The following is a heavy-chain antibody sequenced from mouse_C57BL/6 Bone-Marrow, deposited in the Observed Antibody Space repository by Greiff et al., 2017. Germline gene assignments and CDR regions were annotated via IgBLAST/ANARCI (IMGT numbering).Heavy chain of an antibody. V-gene: IGHV1-53*01. CDR2: INPSNGGT. J-gene: IGHJ2*01. D-gene: IGHD1-1*01. CDR1: GYTFTSYW. Sequence: QVQLQQPGTELVKPGASVKLSCKASGYTFTSYWMHWVKQRPGQGLEWLGNINPSNGGTNYNEKFKSKATLTLDKSSSTAYLQLSSLTSEDSAVYYCARGDYYASYYFDYWGQGTTLTVSS. CDR3: ARGDYYASYYFDY.